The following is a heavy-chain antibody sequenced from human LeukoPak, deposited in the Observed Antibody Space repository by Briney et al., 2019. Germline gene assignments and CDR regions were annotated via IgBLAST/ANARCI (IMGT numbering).Heavy chain of an antibody. CDR2: INHSGST. J-gene: IGHJ6*04. V-gene: IGHV4-34*01. CDR3: ARGRGTPRARYYGMDV. Sequence: SETLSLTCAVYGGSFSGYYWSWIRQPPGKGLEWIGEINHSGSTNYNPSLKSRVTIPVDTSKNQFSLKLSSVTAADTAVYYCARGRGTPRARYYGMDVWGKGTTVTVSS. CDR1: GGSFSGYY. D-gene: IGHD1-26*01.